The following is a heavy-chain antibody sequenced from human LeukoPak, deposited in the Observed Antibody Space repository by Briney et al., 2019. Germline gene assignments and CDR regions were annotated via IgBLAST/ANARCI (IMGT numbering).Heavy chain of an antibody. CDR3: VRGSNNYDTTGFDH. CDR1: GFTFTSYD. D-gene: IGHD3-22*01. CDR2: IGTAGDT. J-gene: IGHJ4*02. Sequence: TGGSLRLSCTASGFTFTSYDMHWVRQPTGKGLEWVSAIGTAGDTYYPGSVRGRFTISRENAKKSLYLQMNSLRDGDTAVYYCVRGSNNYDTTGFDHWGPGTLVTVSS. V-gene: IGHV3-13*04.